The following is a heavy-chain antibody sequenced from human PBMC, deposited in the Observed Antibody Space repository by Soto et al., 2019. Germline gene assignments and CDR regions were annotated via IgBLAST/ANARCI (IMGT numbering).Heavy chain of an antibody. CDR2: ISYDGSNK. J-gene: IGHJ4*02. CDR3: AGDGGVGGDY. Sequence: QVQLVESGGGVVQPGRSLRLSCAASGFTFSSYAMHWVRQAPGKGLEWVAVISYDGSNKYYADSVKGRFTISRDNSKNTLYLQMNSLRGEDTAGYCCAGDGGVGGDYWGQGTLVTVSS. CDR1: GFTFSSYA. D-gene: IGHD3-16*01. V-gene: IGHV3-30-3*01.